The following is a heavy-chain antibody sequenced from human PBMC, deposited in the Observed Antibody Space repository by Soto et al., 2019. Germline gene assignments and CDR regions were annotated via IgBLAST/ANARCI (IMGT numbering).Heavy chain of an antibody. J-gene: IGHJ5*02. V-gene: IGHV1-69*01. CDR2: IIPIFGTA. CDR3: ARSWLMVYAIEAGWFDP. CDR1: GGTFSSYA. Sequence: QVQLVQSGAEVKKPGSSVKVSCKASGGTFSSYAISWVRQAPGQGLEWMGGIIPIFGTANYAQKFQGRVTITADESTSTADMELRGLRSEDTAVYYCARSWLMVYAIEAGWFDPWGQGTLVTVSS. D-gene: IGHD2-8*01.